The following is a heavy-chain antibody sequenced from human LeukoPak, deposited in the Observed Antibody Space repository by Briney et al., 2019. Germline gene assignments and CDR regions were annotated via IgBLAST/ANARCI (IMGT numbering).Heavy chain of an antibody. CDR1: GLTFSSAW. CDR3: AIIFGGNSHRSDY. Sequence: GGSLRLSCAASGLTFSSAWMSWVRQAPGQGLEWLGRIKTKTDGGTTDYAAPVKGRFTISRDDSKDTLYLQMDSLKSDDTAVYYCAIIFGGNSHRSDYWGQGTLVTVSS. V-gene: IGHV3-15*01. CDR2: IKTKTDGGTT. D-gene: IGHD4-23*01. J-gene: IGHJ4*02.